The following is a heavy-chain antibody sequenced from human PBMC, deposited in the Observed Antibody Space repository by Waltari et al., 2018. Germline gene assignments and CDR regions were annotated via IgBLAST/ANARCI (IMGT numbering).Heavy chain of an antibody. V-gene: IGHV4-59*01. CDR3: ARDYGGNSYYYYGMDV. D-gene: IGHD4-17*01. J-gene: IGHJ6*02. Sequence: QVQLQESGPGLVKPSETLSLTCTVSGGSISSYYWSWIRQPPGKGLEWLGYIYYSGSTNYNPSLKSRVTISVDTSKNQFSLKLSSVTAADTAVYYCARDYGGNSYYYYGMDVWGQGTTVTVSS. CDR2: IYYSGST. CDR1: GGSISSYY.